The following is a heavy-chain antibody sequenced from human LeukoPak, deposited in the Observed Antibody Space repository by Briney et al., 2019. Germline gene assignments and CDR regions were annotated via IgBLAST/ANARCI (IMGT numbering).Heavy chain of an antibody. Sequence: ASVKASCKASGHTFTTYYVHLVRQAPGQGLEWMGVINPSGDGTNYPQRFQGRVTITADESTSTAYMELSSLRSEDTAVYYCARGRGSHFDYWGQGTLVTVSS. CDR2: INPSGDGT. CDR1: GHTFTTYY. CDR3: ARGRGSHFDY. D-gene: IGHD3-16*01. V-gene: IGHV1-46*01. J-gene: IGHJ4*02.